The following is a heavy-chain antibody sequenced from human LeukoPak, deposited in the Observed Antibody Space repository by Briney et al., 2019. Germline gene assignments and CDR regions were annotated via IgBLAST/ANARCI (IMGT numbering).Heavy chain of an antibody. Sequence: ASVKVSCKASGYTFTGYYMHWVRQAPGQGLEWMGWINPNSGGTNYAQKFQGRVTMTRDTSISTAYMELSRLRSDDTAVYCCAKASVNAGYDPFDYWGQGTLVTVSS. D-gene: IGHD5-12*01. V-gene: IGHV1-2*02. CDR1: GYTFTGYY. CDR2: INPNSGGT. J-gene: IGHJ4*02. CDR3: AKASVNAGYDPFDY.